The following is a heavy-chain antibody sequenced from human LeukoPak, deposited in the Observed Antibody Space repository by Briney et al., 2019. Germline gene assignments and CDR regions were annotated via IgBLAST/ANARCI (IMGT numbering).Heavy chain of an antibody. CDR2: ISGSGGST. J-gene: IGHJ4*02. CDR1: GFTFSSYA. D-gene: IGHD3-22*01. V-gene: IGHV3-23*01. CDR3: AKDGKYYYDSSGYPHYFDY. Sequence: GGSLRFSCAASGFTFSSYAMSWVRQAPGKGLEWVSAISGSGGSTYYADSVKGRFTISRDNSKDTLYLQMNSLRAEDTAVYYCAKDGKYYYDSSGYPHYFDYWGQGTLVTVSS.